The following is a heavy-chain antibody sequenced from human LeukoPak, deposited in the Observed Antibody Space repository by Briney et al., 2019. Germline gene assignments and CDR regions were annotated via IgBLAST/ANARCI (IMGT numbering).Heavy chain of an antibody. Sequence: PGGSLRLSCAASGFTFSSYSMNWVRQAPGKGLEWVSYISSSSTIYYADSVKGRFTISRDNAKNSLYLQMNSLRAEDTAVYYCARAIRFPSYFDYWGQGTLVTVSS. CDR1: GFTFSSYS. J-gene: IGHJ4*02. CDR3: ARAIRFPSYFDY. D-gene: IGHD3-3*01. V-gene: IGHV3-48*01. CDR2: ISSSSTI.